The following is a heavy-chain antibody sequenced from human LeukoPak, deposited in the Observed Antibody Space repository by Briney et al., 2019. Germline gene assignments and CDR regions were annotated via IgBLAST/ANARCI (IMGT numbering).Heavy chain of an antibody. V-gene: IGHV4-59*01. J-gene: IGHJ4*02. D-gene: IGHD1-26*01. Sequence: SETLSLTCTVSGDSISNYYWSWIRQPPGKGLEWIGYIYYSGNTDYNPSLKSRATMSVDTSKNQFSLKLSSVTAADTAVYYCARGSGSYLPPDYWGQGTLVTVSS. CDR2: IYYSGNT. CDR1: GDSISNYY. CDR3: ARGSGSYLPPDY.